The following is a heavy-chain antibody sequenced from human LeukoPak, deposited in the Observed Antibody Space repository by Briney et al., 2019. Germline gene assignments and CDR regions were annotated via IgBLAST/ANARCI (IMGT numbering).Heavy chain of an antibody. D-gene: IGHD5-12*01. CDR1: GFTFSSYS. J-gene: IGHJ6*03. CDR3: ARVRGYSGYDSGRYYYYNYMDV. V-gene: IGHV3-21*03. CDR2: ISSGSRYI. Sequence: GGSLRLSCAASGFTFSSYSMNWVRQAPAKGLEWVSSISSGSRYIYYADSVKGRFTISRDNAKNSLYLQMNSLRAEDTAVYYCARVRGYSGYDSGRYYYYNYMDVWGKGTTVTVSS.